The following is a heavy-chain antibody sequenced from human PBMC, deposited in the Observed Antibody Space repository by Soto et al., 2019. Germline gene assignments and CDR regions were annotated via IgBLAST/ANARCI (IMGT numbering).Heavy chain of an antibody. D-gene: IGHD2-2*01. CDR2: IYSDGTT. CDR1: GGSISGYY. J-gene: IGHJ6*02. Sequence: SETLSLTCTVSGGSISGYYWSWVRQPAGKGLEWVGRIYSDGTTNYSPSLKGRVTMSLDTSKDQFSLHLNSVTAADTAVYYCSRMGCSNSKCYTRGMDVWGQGTTVTVSS. CDR3: SRMGCSNSKCYTRGMDV. V-gene: IGHV4-4*07.